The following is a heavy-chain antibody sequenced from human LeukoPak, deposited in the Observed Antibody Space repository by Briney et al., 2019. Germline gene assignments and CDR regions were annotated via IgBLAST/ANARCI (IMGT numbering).Heavy chain of an antibody. CDR2: ISSSSSYI. J-gene: IGHJ4*02. CDR3: ARAVATVTTSRQVQLDY. CDR1: GFTFSSYS. Sequence: GGSLRLSCAASGFTFSSYSMNWVRQAPGKGLEWVSSISSSSSYIYYADSVKGRFTISRDNAKNSLYLQMNSLRAEDTAVYYCARAVATVTTSRQVQLDYWGQGTLVTVSS. D-gene: IGHD4-11*01. V-gene: IGHV3-21*01.